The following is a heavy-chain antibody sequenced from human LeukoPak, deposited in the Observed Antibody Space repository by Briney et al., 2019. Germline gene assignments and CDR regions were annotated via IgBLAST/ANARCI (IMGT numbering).Heavy chain of an antibody. D-gene: IGHD5-24*01. CDR2: INPSGGNT. Sequence: GASVKVSCKASGYTFTNYYMHWVRQAPGQGLEWLGVINPSGGNTIYAQKLQGRVTLTRDTSTSTVYMELSSLRSEDTAIYYCARDSLWDDYNSPDGFDIWGQGTMVTVSS. J-gene: IGHJ3*02. CDR1: GYTFTNYY. V-gene: IGHV1-46*01. CDR3: ARDSLWDDYNSPDGFDI.